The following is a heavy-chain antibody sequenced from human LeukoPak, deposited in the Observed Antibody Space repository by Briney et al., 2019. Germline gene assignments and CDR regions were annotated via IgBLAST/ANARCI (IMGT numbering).Heavy chain of an antibody. D-gene: IGHD3-9*01. V-gene: IGHV3-33*08. CDR1: GFTFSSYW. CDR3: AMILTGYSNYFDY. CDR2: IWSDGSTK. J-gene: IGHJ4*02. Sequence: GGSLRLSCAASGFTFSSYWMHWVRQAPGKGLEWVAVIWSDGSTKYYADSVKGRFTISRDNSKNTLYLQMNSLRAEDTAVYYCAMILTGYSNYFDYWGQGTLVTVSS.